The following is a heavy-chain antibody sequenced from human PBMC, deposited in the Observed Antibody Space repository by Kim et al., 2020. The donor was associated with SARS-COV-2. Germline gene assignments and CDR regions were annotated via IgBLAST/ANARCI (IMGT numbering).Heavy chain of an antibody. D-gene: IGHD6-13*01. CDR2: IIPIFGTA. CDR1: GGTFSSYA. Sequence: SVKVSCKASGGTFSSYAISWVRQAPGQGLEWMGGIIPIFGTANYAQKFQGRVTITADESTSTAYMELSSLRSEDTAVYYCARNIAAAGTNWFDPWGQGTLVTVSS. CDR3: ARNIAAAGTNWFDP. J-gene: IGHJ5*02. V-gene: IGHV1-69*13.